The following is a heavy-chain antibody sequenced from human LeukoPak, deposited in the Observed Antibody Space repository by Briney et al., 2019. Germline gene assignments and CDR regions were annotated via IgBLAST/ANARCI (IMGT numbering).Heavy chain of an antibody. CDR1: GFTFSSYS. CDR3: ARGGTSTTQARYYYYYMDV. D-gene: IGHD2-2*01. Sequence: PGGSLRLSCAASGFTFSSYSMNSVRPAPGEGLEWVSYISSSSSTIYYADSVKGRFTISRDNTKNSLYLQMNSLRAEDTAVYYCARGGTSTTQARYYYYYMDVWGKGTTVTVSS. V-gene: IGHV3-48*01. J-gene: IGHJ6*03. CDR2: ISSSSSTI.